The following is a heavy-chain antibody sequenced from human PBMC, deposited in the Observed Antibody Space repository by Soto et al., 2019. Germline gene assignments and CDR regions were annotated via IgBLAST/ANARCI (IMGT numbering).Heavy chain of an antibody. D-gene: IGHD2-2*01. CDR1: GGTFASYA. V-gene: IGHV1-69*01. Sequence: QVQLVQSGAEVKKPGSSVKVSCKASGGTFASYAISWVRQAPGQGLEWMGGIIPIFGTANYAQKSQGRLPITARESRSTAYMELSNLRSEDTELYYWASGIVVVPAPHFDYWGQGTLVAVSS. CDR2: IIPIFGTA. J-gene: IGHJ4*02. CDR3: ASGIVVVPAPHFDY.